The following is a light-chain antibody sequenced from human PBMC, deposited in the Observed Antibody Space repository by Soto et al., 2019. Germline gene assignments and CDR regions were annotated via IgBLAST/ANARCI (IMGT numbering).Light chain of an antibody. CDR3: QKYNSAPWT. V-gene: IGKV1-27*01. CDR2: TAS. CDR1: QGIANY. J-gene: IGKJ1*01. Sequence: DIQMTQSPSSLSTSVGDRVTITCRASQGIANYLAWYQQKPGKVPKLLIYTASTLQSGVPSRFSGSGSGTDFTLTISSLQPEDVATYYCQKYNSAPWTFGQGTKVDIK.